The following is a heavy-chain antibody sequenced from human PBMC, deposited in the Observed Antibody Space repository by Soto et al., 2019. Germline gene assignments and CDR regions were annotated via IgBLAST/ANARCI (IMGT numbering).Heavy chain of an antibody. V-gene: IGHV1-69*15. CDR3: AREGYTFGPGAVSGAFDI. CDR1: GGTFGSNS. CDR2: IIPIFGTT. J-gene: IGHJ3*02. Sequence: QVQLVQSETEVRKPGSSVKVSCRESGGTFGSNSISWVRQAPGQGLEWMGTIIPIFGTTKSSQNFQGRVTITEEESTNQAYMELSSLRSEDTAIYFCAREGYTFGPGAVSGAFDIWGQGTMVTVSS. D-gene: IGHD1-1*01.